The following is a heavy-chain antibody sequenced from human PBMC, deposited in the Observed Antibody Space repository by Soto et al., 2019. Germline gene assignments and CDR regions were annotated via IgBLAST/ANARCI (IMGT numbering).Heavy chain of an antibody. CDR2: ISYDGSNK. D-gene: IGHD3-22*01. CDR1: GFTFSSYA. CDR3: ARDRLGGPIYYYDY. Sequence: GGSLRLSCAASGFTFSSYAMHWVRQAPGKGLEWVAVISYDGSNKYYADSVKGRFAISRDNSKNTLYLQMNSLRAEDTAVYYCARDRLGGPIYYYDYWGQGTLVTVSS. V-gene: IGHV3-30*09. J-gene: IGHJ4*02.